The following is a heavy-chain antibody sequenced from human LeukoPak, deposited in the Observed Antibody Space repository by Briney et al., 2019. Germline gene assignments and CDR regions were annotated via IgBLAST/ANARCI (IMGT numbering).Heavy chain of an antibody. CDR2: IYYSGST. CDR1: GGSISSGDYY. V-gene: IGHV4-30-4*01. CDR3: ATGSRITMVRGLDY. D-gene: IGHD3-10*01. Sequence: SQTLSLTCTVSGGSISSGDYYWSWIRQPPGKGLEWIGYIYYSGSTYYNPSLKSRVTISVDTSKNQFSLKLSSVTAADTAVYYCATGSRITMVRGLDYWGQGTLVTVSS. J-gene: IGHJ4*02.